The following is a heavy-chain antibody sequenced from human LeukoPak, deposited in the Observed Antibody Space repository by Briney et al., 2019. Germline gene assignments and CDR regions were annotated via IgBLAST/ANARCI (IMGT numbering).Heavy chain of an antibody. CDR3: ARVPGVGYCSSTSCYSSGMDV. J-gene: IGHJ6*02. D-gene: IGHD2-2*01. Sequence: ASVKVSCKASGYTFTSYYMHWVRQAPGQGLEWMGIINPSGGSTSYAQKFQGRVTMTRDTSTSTVYMELRSLRSEDTAVYYCARVPGVGYCSSTSCYSSGMDVWGQGTTVTVSS. CDR1: GYTFTSYY. V-gene: IGHV1-46*01. CDR2: INPSGGST.